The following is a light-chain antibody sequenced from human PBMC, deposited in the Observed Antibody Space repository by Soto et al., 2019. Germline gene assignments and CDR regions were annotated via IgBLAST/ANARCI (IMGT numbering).Light chain of an antibody. CDR3: SSNAGSNSTWV. CDR1: SSDVGRY. J-gene: IGLJ3*02. Sequence: QSALTQPPSASGSPGQSVTISCTGTSSDVGRYVFWYQQHPGKAPKLIIYEVTQSPSGVPDRFSVSKSGNTASLTVSRLLTEDEANYYCSSNAGSNSTWVFGGGTKLTVL. CDR2: EVT. V-gene: IGLV2-8*01.